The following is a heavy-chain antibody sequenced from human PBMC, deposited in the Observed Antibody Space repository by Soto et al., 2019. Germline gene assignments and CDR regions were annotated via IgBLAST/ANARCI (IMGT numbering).Heavy chain of an antibody. Sequence: QVQLVESGGGVVQPGRSLRLSCVASGFTFSHYGIHWVRQAPGKGLEWLAVISYDGSNKHYADSVKGRFTVSRDNSKNTLYLQMNSLRAEDTAVYFCARYSGKYQGPIDYWGQGTRVTVSS. J-gene: IGHJ4*02. V-gene: IGHV3-30*03. CDR2: ISYDGSNK. D-gene: IGHD1-26*01. CDR3: ARYSGKYQGPIDY. CDR1: GFTFSHYG.